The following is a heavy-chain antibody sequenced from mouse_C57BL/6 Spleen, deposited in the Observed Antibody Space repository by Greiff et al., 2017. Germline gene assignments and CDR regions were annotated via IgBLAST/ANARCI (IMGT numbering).Heavy chain of an antibody. CDR1: GYTFTSYW. J-gene: IGHJ2*01. Sequence: QVQLQQPGAELVRPGSSVKLSCKASGYTFTSYWMHWVKQRPIQGLEWIGNIDPSDSETNYNQKFKNKATLTVDKSSSTAYMQLSSLTSEDSAVYDCSFYYGSSYGYFDYWGQGTTLTVSS. D-gene: IGHD1-1*01. CDR2: IDPSDSET. V-gene: IGHV1-52*01. CDR3: SFYYGSSYGYFDY.